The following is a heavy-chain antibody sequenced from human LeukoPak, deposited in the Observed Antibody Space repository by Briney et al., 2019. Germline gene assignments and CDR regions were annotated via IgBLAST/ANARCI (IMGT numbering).Heavy chain of an antibody. J-gene: IGHJ4*02. D-gene: IGHD6-19*01. Sequence: GGSLRLSCAASGFTFSSYAMHWVRQAPGKGLEWVSYISSSGSTIYYADSVKGRFTISRDSAKNSLYLQMNSLRAEDTAVYYCARLTIVAVAGFDYWGQGTLVTVSS. CDR2: ISSSGSTI. CDR3: ARLTIVAVAGFDY. V-gene: IGHV3-48*03. CDR1: GFTFSSYA.